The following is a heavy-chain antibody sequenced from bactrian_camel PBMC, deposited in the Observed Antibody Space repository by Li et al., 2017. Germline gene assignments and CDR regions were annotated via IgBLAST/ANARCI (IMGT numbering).Heavy chain of an antibody. D-gene: IGHD5*01. CDR2: IYTGGGGI. CDR3: AGRWGSDCRRVEAAFGY. V-gene: IGHV3S40*01. J-gene: IGHJ6*01. CDR1: GFASSSGSY. Sequence: DVQLVESGGGSVHAGGSLRLSCAASGFASSSGSYIAWFRQTPGKEREGVAHIYTGGGGIYYTNSVKGRFTISQDKNTVYLQMNSLKPEDTAMYYCAGRWGSDCRRVEAAFGYWGKGTQVTVS.